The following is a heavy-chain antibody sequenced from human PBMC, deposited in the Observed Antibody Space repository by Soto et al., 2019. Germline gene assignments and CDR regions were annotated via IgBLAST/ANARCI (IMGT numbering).Heavy chain of an antibody. CDR3: ARVVEMATTERFDP. Sequence: SETLSLTCTVSGGSISSGDYYWSWIRQPPGKGLEWIGYIYYSRSTYYNPSLKSRVTISVDTSKNQFSLKLSSVTAADTAVYYCARVVEMATTERFDPWGQGTLVTVSS. V-gene: IGHV4-30-4*01. D-gene: IGHD1-1*01. CDR1: GGSISSGDYY. J-gene: IGHJ5*02. CDR2: IYYSRST.